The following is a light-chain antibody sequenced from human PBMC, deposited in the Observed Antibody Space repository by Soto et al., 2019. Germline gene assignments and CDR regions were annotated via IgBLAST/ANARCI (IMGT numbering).Light chain of an antibody. Sequence: EIVLTQSPDTLSLSPGERATFSCRATQSITNNYVAWYQQKPGQAPRLIIYGASRRATGIPDRNSGSGSGTDFTLSITGLEPEDFAVYYFHQYLDSPTTFGQLSKLEIK. J-gene: IGKJ2*01. V-gene: IGKV3-20*01. CDR2: GAS. CDR1: QSITNNY. CDR3: HQYLDSPTT.